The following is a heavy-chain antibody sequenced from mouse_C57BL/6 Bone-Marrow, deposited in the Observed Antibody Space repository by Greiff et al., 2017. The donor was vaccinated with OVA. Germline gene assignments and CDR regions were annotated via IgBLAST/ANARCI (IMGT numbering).Heavy chain of an antibody. CDR2: INPYNGGT. Sequence: EVQLQQSGPVLVKPGASVKMSCKASGYTFTDYYMNWVKQSHGKSLEWIGVINPYNGGTSYNQKFKGKATLTVDKSSSTAYMERNSLTSEDSAVYYCARWNGSSYFDYWGQGTTLTVSS. CDR1: GYTFTDYY. D-gene: IGHD1-1*01. V-gene: IGHV1-19*01. J-gene: IGHJ2*01. CDR3: ARWNGSSYFDY.